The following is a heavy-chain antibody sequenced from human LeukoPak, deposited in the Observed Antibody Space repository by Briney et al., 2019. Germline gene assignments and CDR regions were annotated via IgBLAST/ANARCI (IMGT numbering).Heavy chain of an antibody. CDR3: VSFYETY. CDR1: GNYW. D-gene: IGHD2/OR15-2a*01. CDR2: INSDWSWT. Sequence: PGGSLRLSCAASGNYWMHWVRQAPGKGLVWVSHINSDWSWTSYADSVKGRFTISKDNAKNTVYLQMNSLRAEDTAVYYCVSFYETYWGRGTLVTVSS. J-gene: IGHJ4*02. V-gene: IGHV3-74*01.